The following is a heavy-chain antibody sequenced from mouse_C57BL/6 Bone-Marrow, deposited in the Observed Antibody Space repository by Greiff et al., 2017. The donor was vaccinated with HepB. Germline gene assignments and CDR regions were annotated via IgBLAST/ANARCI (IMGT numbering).Heavy chain of an antibody. J-gene: IGHJ2*01. CDR2: SRNKANDYTT. V-gene: IGHV7-1*01. CDR3: ARDAWYSPFDY. D-gene: IGHD2-12*01. Sequence: EVKVVESGGGLVQSGRSLRLSCATSGFTFSDFYMEWVRQAPGKGLEWIAASRNKANDYTTEYSASVKGRFIVSRDTSQSILYLQMNALRAEDTAIYYCARDAWYSPFDYWGQGTTLTVSS. CDR1: GFTFSDFY.